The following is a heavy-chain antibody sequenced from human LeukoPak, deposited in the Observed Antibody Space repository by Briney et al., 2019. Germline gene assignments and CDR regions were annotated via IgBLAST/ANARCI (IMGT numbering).Heavy chain of an antibody. D-gene: IGHD2-21*02. J-gene: IGHJ4*02. Sequence: GGSLRLSCAASGFTFSSYWMSWVRQAPGKGLEWVAHIKQDGSEKYYVDSVKGRFTISRDNAKNSLYLQMNSLRAEDTAVYYCARDNDPYCGGDCYTGSVDYWGQGTLVTVSS. CDR1: GFTFSSYW. CDR3: ARDNDPYCGGDCYTGSVDY. CDR2: IKQDGSEK. V-gene: IGHV3-7*01.